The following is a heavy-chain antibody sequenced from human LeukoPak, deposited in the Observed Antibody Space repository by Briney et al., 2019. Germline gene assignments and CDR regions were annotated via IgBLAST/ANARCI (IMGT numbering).Heavy chain of an antibody. J-gene: IGHJ4*02. CDR3: ARHQGSGSYPGKLDY. V-gene: IGHV4-59*08. CDR2: IYYSGST. D-gene: IGHD3-10*01. Sequence: PSETLSLTCTVSGGSISSYYWSWLRQPPGKGLEWIGYIYYSGSTNYNPSLKSRVTISVDTSKNQFSLKLSSVTAADTAVYYCARHQGSGSYPGKLDYWGQGTLVTVSS. CDR1: GGSISSYY.